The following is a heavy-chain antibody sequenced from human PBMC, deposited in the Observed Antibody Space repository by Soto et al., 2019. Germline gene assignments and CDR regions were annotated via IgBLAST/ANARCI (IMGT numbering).Heavy chain of an antibody. J-gene: IGHJ6*03. D-gene: IGHD2-15*01. CDR3: ARDREVVVAVPHGGYYYMDV. Sequence: GGSLRLSCAASGFTFSSYGMHWVRQAPGKGLEWVAVIWYDGSNKYYADSVKGRFTISRDNSKNTLYLQMNSLRAEDTAVYYCARDREVVVAVPHGGYYYMDVWGKGTTVTVSS. CDR1: GFTFSSYG. CDR2: IWYDGSNK. V-gene: IGHV3-33*01.